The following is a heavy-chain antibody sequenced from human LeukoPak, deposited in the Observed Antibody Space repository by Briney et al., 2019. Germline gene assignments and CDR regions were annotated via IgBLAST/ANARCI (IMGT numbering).Heavy chain of an antibody. V-gene: IGHV1-46*01. CDR2: INPSGGST. Sequence: ASVKVSCKASGYTFTSYYMHWVRQAPGQGLEWMGIINPSGGSTSYAQKFQGRVNMTRDTSTSTVYMELSSLRSEDTAVYYCARDLITMVRGVIRYYGMDVWGKGTTVTVSS. CDR1: GYTFTSYY. CDR3: ARDLITMVRGVIRYYGMDV. D-gene: IGHD3-10*01. J-gene: IGHJ6*04.